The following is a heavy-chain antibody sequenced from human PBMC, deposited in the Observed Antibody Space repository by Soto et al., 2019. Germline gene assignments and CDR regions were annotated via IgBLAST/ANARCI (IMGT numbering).Heavy chain of an antibody. CDR2: IKSKTDGGTT. CDR3: TTDAPYGGYDSDY. D-gene: IGHD5-12*01. V-gene: IGHV3-15*07. J-gene: IGHJ4*02. CDR1: GLKFGNPG. Sequence: PGRLIRVCSAASGLKFGNPGVNRVRKDKGKGLEWVGRIKSKTDGGTTDYAAPVKGRFTISRDDSKNTLYLQMNSLKTEDTAVYYCTTDAPYGGYDSDYWGQGTLVTVSS.